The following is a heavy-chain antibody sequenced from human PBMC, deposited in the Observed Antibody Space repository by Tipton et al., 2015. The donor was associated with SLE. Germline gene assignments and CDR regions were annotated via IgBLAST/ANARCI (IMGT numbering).Heavy chain of an antibody. V-gene: IGHV3-74*01. CDR3: ARVAWGGWFDP. CDR1: GFTFSSYW. J-gene: IGHJ5*02. CDR2: INSDGSRT. Sequence: GSLRLSCAASGFTFSSYWMHWVRQAPGKGLVWVSRINSDGSRTSYADSVKGRFTISRDNAKNTLYLQMNSLRAEDTAVYYCARVAWGGWFDPWGQGTLVTVSS. D-gene: IGHD7-27*01.